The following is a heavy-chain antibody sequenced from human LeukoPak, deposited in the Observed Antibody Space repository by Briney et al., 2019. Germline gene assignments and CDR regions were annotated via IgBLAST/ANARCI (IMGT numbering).Heavy chain of an antibody. D-gene: IGHD5-18*01. Sequence: PGGTPRLSCAASGFTFRIYAMSAVPHAPQNGLEWVSAISSSGGRTYYSVIVKGRFTISRDNSKNRLYLQMNSLRAEDTAVYYCAKEGRGYSYGNFDFWGEGTLVTVSS. J-gene: IGHJ4*02. CDR2: ISSSGGRT. CDR3: AKEGRGYSYGNFDF. V-gene: IGHV3-23*01. CDR1: GFTFRIYA.